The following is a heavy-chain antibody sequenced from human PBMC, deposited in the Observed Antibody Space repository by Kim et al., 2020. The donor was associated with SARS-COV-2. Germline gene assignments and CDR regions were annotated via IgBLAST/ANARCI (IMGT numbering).Heavy chain of an antibody. J-gene: IGHJ6*01. V-gene: IGHV3-30*18. CDR1: GFTFSSYC. Sequence: GGSLRLSCAASGFTFSSYCMHWVRQAPGKGLEWVAIISYDERNKYYADSVKDRFTISRDNSKNTLYLQMNSLRAEDTAVYYCAKEWMAATIVDYDYGMDVWGQGTTVTVFS. CDR2: ISYDERNK. CDR3: AKEWMAATIVDYDYGMDV. D-gene: IGHD5-12*01.